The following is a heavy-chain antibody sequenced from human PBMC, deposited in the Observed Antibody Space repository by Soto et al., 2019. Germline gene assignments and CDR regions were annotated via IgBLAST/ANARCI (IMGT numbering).Heavy chain of an antibody. CDR1: GFTFSNYA. J-gene: IGHJ3*02. V-gene: IGHV3-23*01. CDR3: AKVYAAAFDI. Sequence: GGSLRLSCAASGFTFSNYAMSWVRQAPGKGLEWVSGIGGSGGDTYYAESVRGRFTISRDNSKNTLSLQMNSLRAEDTAIYYCAKVYAAAFDIWGQGTMVTVSS. CDR2: IGGSGGDT. D-gene: IGHD2-15*01.